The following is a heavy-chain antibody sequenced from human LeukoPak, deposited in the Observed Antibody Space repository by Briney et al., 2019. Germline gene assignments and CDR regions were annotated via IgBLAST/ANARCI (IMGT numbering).Heavy chain of an antibody. V-gene: IGHV3-11*01. D-gene: IGHD3-3*01. J-gene: IGHJ5*02. CDR1: GFTFSDYY. CDR3: ARELRFLEWLLRGGGWFDP. Sequence: GGSLRLSCAASGFTFSDYYMSWIRQAPGKGLEWVSYIGSSGSTIYYADSVKGRFTISRDNAKNSLYLQMNSLRAEDTAVYYCARELRFLEWLLRGGGWFDPWGQGTLVTVSS. CDR2: IGSSGSTI.